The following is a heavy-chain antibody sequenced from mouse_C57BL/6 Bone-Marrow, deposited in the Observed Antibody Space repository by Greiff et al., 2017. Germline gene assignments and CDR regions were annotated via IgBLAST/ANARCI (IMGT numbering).Heavy chain of an antibody. CDR2: IDPSDSYT. D-gene: IGHD1-1*01. V-gene: IGHV1-69*01. Sequence: QVQLQQSGAELVMPGASVKLSCKASGYTFTSYWMHWVKQRPGQGLEWIGEIDPSDSYTNYNQKFKGKSTLTVDKSSSTAYMQLSSLTSEDSAVDNCARQAGISYWFAYWGQETLVTVSA. J-gene: IGHJ3*01. CDR3: ARQAGISYWFAY. CDR1: GYTFTSYW.